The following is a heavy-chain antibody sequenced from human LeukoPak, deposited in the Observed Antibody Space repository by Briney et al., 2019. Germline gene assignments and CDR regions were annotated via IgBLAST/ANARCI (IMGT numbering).Heavy chain of an antibody. Sequence: SVKVSCKASGYTFTSYDINWVRQATGQGLEWMGWMNPNSGNTGYAQKFQGRVTMTRNTSISTAYMELSSLRAEDTAVYYCAKGPYYYDSSAYHYGAFDIWGQGTMVTVSS. V-gene: IGHV1-8*01. J-gene: IGHJ3*02. D-gene: IGHD3-22*01. CDR2: MNPNSGNT. CDR1: GYTFTSYD. CDR3: AKGPYYYDSSAYHYGAFDI.